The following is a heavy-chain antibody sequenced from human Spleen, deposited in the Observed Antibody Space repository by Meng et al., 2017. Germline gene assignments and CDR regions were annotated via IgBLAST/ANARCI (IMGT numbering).Heavy chain of an antibody. CDR1: GGSISSYY. CDR2: IYYSGST. J-gene: IGHJ4*02. Sequence: SETLSLTCTVSGGSISSYYWSWIRQPPGKGLEWIGYIYYSGSTNYNPSLKSRVTISVDTSKNQFSLKLSSVTAADTAVYYCARVVLNYYDSRRQYYFDYWGQGTLVTVSS. CDR3: ARVVLNYYDSRRQYYFDY. D-gene: IGHD3-22*01. V-gene: IGHV4-59*01.